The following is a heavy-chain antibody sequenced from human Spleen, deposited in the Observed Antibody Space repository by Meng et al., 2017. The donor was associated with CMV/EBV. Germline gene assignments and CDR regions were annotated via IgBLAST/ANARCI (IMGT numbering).Heavy chain of an antibody. V-gene: IGHV1-8*01. D-gene: IGHD3-10*01. J-gene: IGHJ4*02. CDR1: GYTFTSYE. CDR3: ARVLRSIRGIIITRLIDY. CDR2: MNPESGNT. Sequence: ASVKVSCKASGYTFTSYEINWARQATGQGLEWMGWMNPESGNTGYAQKFQGRVTMTRDTSTRTAYMELSGLRSEDTAVYYCARVLRSIRGIIITRLIDYWGQGTLVTVSS.